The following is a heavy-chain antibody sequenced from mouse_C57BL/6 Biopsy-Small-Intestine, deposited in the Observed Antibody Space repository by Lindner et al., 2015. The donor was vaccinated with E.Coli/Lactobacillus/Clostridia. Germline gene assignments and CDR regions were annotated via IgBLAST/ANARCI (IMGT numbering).Heavy chain of an antibody. J-gene: IGHJ4*01. CDR1: GYTFTDYY. V-gene: IGHV1-64*01. CDR2: IHPNSGVT. D-gene: IGHD6-2*01. CDR3: ARDIVIVSAARGYGY. Sequence: SVKVSCKTSGYTFTDYYMHWVRQAPGQGLEWVGWIHPNSGVTNYAQKLQGRVTMTRDPSISTVYMELSSLRSDDTAVYYCARDIVIVSAARGYGYWGQGTLVTVSS.